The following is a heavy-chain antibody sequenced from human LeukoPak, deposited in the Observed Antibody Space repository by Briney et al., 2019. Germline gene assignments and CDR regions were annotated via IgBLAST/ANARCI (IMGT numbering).Heavy chain of an antibody. Sequence: SETLSLTCTVSGGSISNYYWTRIRQPAGKGLEWIGRVYASGSTNYNPSLKSRVTMSVDTSKNQFSLNLTSVTAADTAVYYCARDRRTFKGGSYSEFDYWGQGSLVTVSS. D-gene: IGHD1-26*01. V-gene: IGHV4-4*07. CDR3: ARDRRTFKGGSYSEFDY. CDR2: VYASGST. CDR1: GGSISNYY. J-gene: IGHJ4*02.